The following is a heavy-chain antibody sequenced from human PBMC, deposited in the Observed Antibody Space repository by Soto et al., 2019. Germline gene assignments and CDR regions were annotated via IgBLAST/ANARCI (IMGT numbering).Heavy chain of an antibody. D-gene: IGHD5-12*01. J-gene: IGHJ5*02. Sequence: PSQTLSLTCAISGDSVSSNTASWNWIRQSPSRGLEWLGRTYFRSKWYNDYAVSVKSRIIIKQDTSNNQFSLQLNSVTPEDTAVYFCAKGDNLGPKTGYAFDPWGQGIMVTVSS. CDR1: GDSVSSNTAS. V-gene: IGHV6-1*01. CDR3: AKGDNLGPKTGYAFDP. CDR2: TYFRSKWYN.